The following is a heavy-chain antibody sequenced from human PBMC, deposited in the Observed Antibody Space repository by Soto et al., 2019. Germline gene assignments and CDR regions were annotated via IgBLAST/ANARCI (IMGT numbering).Heavy chain of an antibody. CDR3: ARDTRAVLGNYYCYGMDV. CDR1: GGSVSSNSSA. V-gene: IGHV6-1*01. Sequence: SQTLSLTCAISGGSVSSNSSAWNWIRHSPSRGLDWLGRTYYRSKWYNDYAVSVKSRITINPDTSKNQFSLQLNSVTPEDTAVYYCARDTRAVLGNYYCYGMDVWGQGTTVTVSS. D-gene: IGHD6-19*01. J-gene: IGHJ6*02. CDR2: TYYRSKWYN.